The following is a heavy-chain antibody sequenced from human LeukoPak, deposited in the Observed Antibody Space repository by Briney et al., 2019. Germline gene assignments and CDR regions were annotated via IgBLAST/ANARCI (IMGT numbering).Heavy chain of an antibody. D-gene: IGHD2-2*01. V-gene: IGHV3-53*01. CDR1: GFTVSSNC. J-gene: IGHJ4*02. CDR3: ARARYQLLFLDY. CDR2: IYSGGST. Sequence: PGGSLRLSCAASGFTVSSNCMSWVRQAPGKGLEWVSIIYSGGSTYYADSVKGRFTISRDNSKNTLYLQMNSLRAEDTAVYYCARARYQLLFLDYWGQGTLSPSPQ.